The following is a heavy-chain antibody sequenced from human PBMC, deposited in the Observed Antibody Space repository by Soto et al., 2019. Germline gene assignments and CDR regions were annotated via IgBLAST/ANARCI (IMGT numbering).Heavy chain of an antibody. CDR2: IIPILGIA. CDR1: GGTFSSYT. CDR3: ARDSFEGPFDY. D-gene: IGHD2-2*01. J-gene: IGHJ4*02. Sequence: QVQLVQSGAEVKKPGSSVKVSCKASGGTFSSYTISWVRQAPGQGLEWMGRIIPILGIANYAQKFQGRVTITADKSTSTAYRELSSLRSEDTAVYYCARDSFEGPFDYWGQGTLVTVSS. V-gene: IGHV1-69*08.